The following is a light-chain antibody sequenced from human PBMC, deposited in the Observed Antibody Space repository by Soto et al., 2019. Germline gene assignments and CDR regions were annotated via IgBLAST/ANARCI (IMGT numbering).Light chain of an antibody. CDR2: AAS. Sequence: DIQMTQSPSSLSASVGDRVTITCRSSQGIRNDVGWYQQKPGKAPKRLIYAASSLQGGVLSRFSGSGSGTELTLTICSLQPEDFATYYCLHHNSYPRTFGQGTKVEIK. CDR3: LHHNSYPRT. CDR1: QGIRND. V-gene: IGKV1-17*01. J-gene: IGKJ1*01.